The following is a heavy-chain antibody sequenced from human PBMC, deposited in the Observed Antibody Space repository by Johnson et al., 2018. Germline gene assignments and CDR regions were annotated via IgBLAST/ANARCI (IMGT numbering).Heavy chain of an antibody. D-gene: IGHD4-17*01. CDR1: GFSFSSYS. Sequence: VQLVQSGGGVVQPGRSLRLPCAASGFSFSSYSMIWVRQAPGKGLEWVAYISSSSSTIYFADSVKGRFNNSRDNAKNSLLLQRNSRRAEDTAVYYCARFYGDYGRGYMDVWAKGTTVTVSS. J-gene: IGHJ6*03. V-gene: IGHV3-48*01. CDR2: ISSSSSTI. CDR3: ARFYGDYGRGYMDV.